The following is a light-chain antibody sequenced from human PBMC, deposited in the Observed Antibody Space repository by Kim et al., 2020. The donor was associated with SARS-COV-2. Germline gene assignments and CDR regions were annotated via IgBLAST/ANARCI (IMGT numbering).Light chain of an antibody. Sequence: ASVGDRVTLTCRASQDIGHYLAGYQQKPGKVPTLLISDASTWRSGVPSRFSGSGSGTDFTLTINSLQPEDDATYYYQKYDGGPWTFGQGTKVDIK. V-gene: IGKV1-27*01. CDR3: QKYDGGPWT. J-gene: IGKJ1*01. CDR1: QDIGHY. CDR2: DAS.